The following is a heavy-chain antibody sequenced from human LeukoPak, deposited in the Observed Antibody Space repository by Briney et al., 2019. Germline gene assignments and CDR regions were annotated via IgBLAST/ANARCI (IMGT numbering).Heavy chain of an antibody. CDR3: ARAHHYGDYRALNYFDF. Sequence: GGSLRLSCAAPGFTFSSYGMNWVRQAPGKGLEWVSSITSGSNYIYYADSVKGRFTISRDNAKNSLFLQMNSLRAEDTAVYYCARAHHYGDYRALNYFDFWGQGTLVTVSS. CDR1: GFTFSSYG. V-gene: IGHV3-21*01. J-gene: IGHJ4*02. CDR2: ITSGSNYI. D-gene: IGHD4-17*01.